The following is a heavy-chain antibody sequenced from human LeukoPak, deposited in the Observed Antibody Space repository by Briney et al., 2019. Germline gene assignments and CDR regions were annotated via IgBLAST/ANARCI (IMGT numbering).Heavy chain of an antibody. J-gene: IGHJ4*02. Sequence: IPSETLSLTCTVSGGSISPFFWSWIRQSPGKGLEWIGNIYYSGSTQYNPSLKSRVTISVDTSKNQFSLKLSSVTAADTAVYYRASWAVAGYYFDYWGQGTLVTVSS. CDR2: IYYSGST. D-gene: IGHD6-19*01. CDR1: GGSISPFF. CDR3: ASWAVAGYYFDY. V-gene: IGHV4-59*01.